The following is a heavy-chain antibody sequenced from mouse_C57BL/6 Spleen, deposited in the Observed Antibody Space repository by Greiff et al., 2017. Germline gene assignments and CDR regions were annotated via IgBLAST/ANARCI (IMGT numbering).Heavy chain of an antibody. CDR2: IGPGSGST. J-gene: IGHJ1*03. CDR3: ARKGAYDYDGFDV. Sequence: VQLQESGAELVKPGASVKISCKASGYTFTDYYINWVKQRPGQGLEWIGKIGPGSGSTYYNEKFKGKATLTADKSSSTAYLQLSSLKSEDSAVYFSARKGAYDYDGFDVWGTGTTVTVSS. D-gene: IGHD2-4*01. V-gene: IGHV1-77*01. CDR1: GYTFTDYY.